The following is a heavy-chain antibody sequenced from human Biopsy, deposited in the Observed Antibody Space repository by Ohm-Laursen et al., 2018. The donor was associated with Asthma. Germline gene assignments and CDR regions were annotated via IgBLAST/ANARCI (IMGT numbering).Heavy chain of an antibody. D-gene: IGHD3-3*02. Sequence: SLRLSCSASGFSFSDYAMSWVRQAPGKGLEWVAYISRANPWTDSTIYYADSVKGRFTISRDNAKDLLYLQMNSLRAEDTAVYYCARTFHFWSPYHAEHYQLWGQGTLVTVSS. CDR1: GFSFSDYA. CDR3: ARTFHFWSPYHAEHYQL. J-gene: IGHJ1*01. V-gene: IGHV3-11*04. CDR2: ISRANPWTDSTI.